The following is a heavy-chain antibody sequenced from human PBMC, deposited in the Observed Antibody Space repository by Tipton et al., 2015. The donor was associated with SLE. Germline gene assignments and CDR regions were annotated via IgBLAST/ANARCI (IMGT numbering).Heavy chain of an antibody. J-gene: IGHJ6*02. V-gene: IGHV3-21*01. D-gene: IGHD3-22*01. CDR3: GTTSSDYGMDV. Sequence: SLRLSCAASGFTFSSYSMNWVRQAPGKGLEWVSSISSSSSYIYYADSVKGRFTTSRDSAKNSVYLQMNSLTAEDTAVYYCGTTSSDYGMDVWGQGTTVTVSS. CDR1: GFTFSSYS. CDR2: ISSSSSYI.